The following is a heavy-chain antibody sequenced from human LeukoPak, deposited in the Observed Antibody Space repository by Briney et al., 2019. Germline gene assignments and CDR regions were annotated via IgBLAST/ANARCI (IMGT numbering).Heavy chain of an antibody. CDR3: ARVLAAAGTSDY. V-gene: IGHV3-53*01. D-gene: IGHD6-13*01. CDR2: IYSGGST. CDR1: GFTVSSNY. Sequence: GGSLRLSCAASGFTVSSNYMSWVRQAPGKGLEWVSVIYSGGSTYYADSVKGRFTISRDNAKNSLYLQMNSLRAEDTALYYCARVLAAAGTSDYWGQGTLVTVSS. J-gene: IGHJ4*02.